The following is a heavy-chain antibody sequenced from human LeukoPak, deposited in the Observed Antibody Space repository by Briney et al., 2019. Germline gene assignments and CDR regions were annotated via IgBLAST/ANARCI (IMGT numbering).Heavy chain of an antibody. CDR1: GFTFSSYA. CDR3: ATDTYYYDSSAENWFDP. D-gene: IGHD3-22*01. J-gene: IGHJ5*02. CDR2: ISGSGGST. Sequence: GGSLRLSCAASGFTFSSYAMSWVRQALGKGLEWVSAISGSGGSTYYADSVKGRFTISRDNSKNTLYLQMNSLRAEDTAVYYCATDTYYYDSSAENWFDPWGQGTLVTVSS. V-gene: IGHV3-23*01.